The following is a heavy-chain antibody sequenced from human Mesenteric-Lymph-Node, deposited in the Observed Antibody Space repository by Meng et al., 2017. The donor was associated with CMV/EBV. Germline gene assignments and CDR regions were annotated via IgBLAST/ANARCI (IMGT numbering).Heavy chain of an antibody. CDR3: ARDPRYCSSTSCYAPDY. V-gene: IGHV4-39*07. J-gene: IGHJ4*02. CDR1: GGPISSSSYY. Sequence: SETLSLTCTVSGGPISSSSYYWGWIRQPPGKGLEWIGSIYYSGSTYYNPSLKSRVTISVDTSKNQFSLKLSSVTAADTAVYYCARDPRYCSSTSCYAPDYWGQGTLVTVSS. CDR2: IYYSGST. D-gene: IGHD2-2*01.